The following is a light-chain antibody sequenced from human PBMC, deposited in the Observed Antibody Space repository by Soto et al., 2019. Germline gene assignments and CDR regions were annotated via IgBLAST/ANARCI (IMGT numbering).Light chain of an antibody. CDR1: SSDVGSYNL. CDR2: EGS. Sequence: QSALTQPASVSGSPGQSITIYCTGTSSDVGSYNLVSWYQQHPGKAPKLMIYEGSNRPSGISNRFSGSKSGNTASLTISGLQAEDEADYYCCSFAGGTTWVFGGGTKLTVL. V-gene: IGLV2-23*01. CDR3: CSFAGGTTWV. J-gene: IGLJ3*02.